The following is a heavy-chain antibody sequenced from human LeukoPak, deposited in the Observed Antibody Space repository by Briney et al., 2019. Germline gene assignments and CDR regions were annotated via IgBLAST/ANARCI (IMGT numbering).Heavy chain of an antibody. CDR2: INHSGST. CDR3: ARGTAVDTAMVDTGSVDY. Sequence: SETLSLTCTVSGVSISSSSHYWGWIRQPPGKGLEWIGEINHSGSTNYNPSLKSRVTISVDTSKNQFSLKLSSVTAADTAVYYCARGTAVDTAMVDTGSVDYWGQGTLVTVSS. J-gene: IGHJ4*02. D-gene: IGHD5-18*01. V-gene: IGHV4-39*07. CDR1: GVSISSSSHY.